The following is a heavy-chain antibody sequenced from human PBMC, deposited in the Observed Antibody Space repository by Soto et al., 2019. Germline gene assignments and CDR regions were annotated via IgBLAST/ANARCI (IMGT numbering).Heavy chain of an antibody. CDR3: ARDPIWFGELLGHNYYDGMDV. CDR1: GGSISSGGYY. V-gene: IGHV4-31*03. J-gene: IGHJ6*02. D-gene: IGHD3-10*01. CDR2: IYYSGST. Sequence: SETLSLTCTVSGGSISSGGYYWSWIRQHPGKGLEWIVYIYYSGSTYYNPSLKSRVTISVDTSKNQFSLKLSSVTAADTAVYYCARDPIWFGELLGHNYYDGMDVWGQGTTVTVSS.